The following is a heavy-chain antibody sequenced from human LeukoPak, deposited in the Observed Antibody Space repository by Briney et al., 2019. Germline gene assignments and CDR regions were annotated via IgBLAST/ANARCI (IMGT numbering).Heavy chain of an antibody. V-gene: IGHV1-69*13. D-gene: IGHD2-2*02. CDR2: IIPIFGTA. J-gene: IGHJ4*02. CDR1: GGTFSSYA. CDR3: ARETMRYCSSTSCYKGEFDY. Sequence: SVKVSCKASGGTFSSYAISWVRQAPGQGLEWMGGIIPIFGTANYAQKFQGRATITADESTSTAYMELSSLRSEDTAVYYCARETMRYCSSTSCYKGEFDYWGQGTLVTVSS.